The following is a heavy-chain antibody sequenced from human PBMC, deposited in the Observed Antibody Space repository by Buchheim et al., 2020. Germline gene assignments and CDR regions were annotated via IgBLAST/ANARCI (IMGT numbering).Heavy chain of an antibody. CDR2: ISSSSSTI. D-gene: IGHD5-12*01. CDR3: ARANGYSGYDSFRYFDL. V-gene: IGHV3-48*01. Sequence: EVQLVESGGGLVQPGGSLRLSCAASGFTFSSYSMNWVRQAPGKGLEWVSYISSSSSTIYYADSVKGRFTISRDNAKNSLYLQMNSLRAEDTAVYYCARANGYSGYDSFRYFDLWGRGTL. CDR1: GFTFSSYS. J-gene: IGHJ2*01.